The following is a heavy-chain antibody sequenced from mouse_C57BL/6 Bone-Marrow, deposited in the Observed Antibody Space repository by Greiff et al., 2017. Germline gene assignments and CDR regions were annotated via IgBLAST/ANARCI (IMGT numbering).Heavy chain of an antibody. CDR3: ANYRGYFDV. CDR1: GYTFTSYW. D-gene: IGHD1-1*01. CDR2: IYPGSGST. V-gene: IGHV1-55*01. Sequence: VQLQESGAELVKPGASVKMSCKASGYTFTSYWITWVKQRPGQGLEWIGDIYPGSGSTNYNEKFKSKATLTVDTSSSTAYMQLSSLTSEDSAVYYCANYRGYFDVWGTGTTVTVSS. J-gene: IGHJ1*03.